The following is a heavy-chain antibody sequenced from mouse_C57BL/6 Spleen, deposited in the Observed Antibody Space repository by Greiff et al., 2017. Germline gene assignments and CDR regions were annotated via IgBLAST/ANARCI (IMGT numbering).Heavy chain of an antibody. V-gene: IGHV1-85*01. J-gene: IGHJ4*01. CDR1: GYTFTGYD. Sequence: HVQLQQSGPELVKPGASVTLSYKASGYTFTGYDLNWVKHRPGQGLGWIGWIYPRDGSPMYNEKFKGQATFTVDTSSSTAYMELLNMTSEDSAVYFCARYYGCYYDAMDYWGQGTSVTVSS. CDR2: IYPRDGSP. CDR3: ARYYGCYYDAMDY. D-gene: IGHD2-2*01.